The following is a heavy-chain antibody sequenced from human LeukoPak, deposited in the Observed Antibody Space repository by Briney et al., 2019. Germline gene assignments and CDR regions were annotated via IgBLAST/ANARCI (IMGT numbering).Heavy chain of an antibody. CDR1: GGSFSGYY. Sequence: NSSETLSLTCAVYGGSFSGYYWSWIRQPAGKGLEWIGRIYTSGSTNYNPSLKSRVTISVDTSKNQFSLKLSSVTAADTAVYYCARESMIAGSQHWGQGTLVTVS. J-gene: IGHJ1*01. V-gene: IGHV4-4*07. CDR3: ARESMIAGSQH. CDR2: IYTSGST. D-gene: IGHD3-22*01.